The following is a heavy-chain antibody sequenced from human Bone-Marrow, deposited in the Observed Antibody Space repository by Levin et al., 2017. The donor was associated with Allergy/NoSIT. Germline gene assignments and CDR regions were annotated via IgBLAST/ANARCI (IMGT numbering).Heavy chain of an antibody. CDR2: ISYDGSYK. J-gene: IGHJ5*02. CDR1: GFTFNSYA. D-gene: IGHD1-26*01. Sequence: GESLKISCAASGFTFNSYAMHWVRQAPGKGLEWVALISYDGSYKHYADSVKGRFTISRDNFKNTLYVQMNSLRAEDTAMYFCARERAEGARTSWFDPWGQGTLVTVSS. V-gene: IGHV3-30*04. CDR3: ARERAEGARTSWFDP.